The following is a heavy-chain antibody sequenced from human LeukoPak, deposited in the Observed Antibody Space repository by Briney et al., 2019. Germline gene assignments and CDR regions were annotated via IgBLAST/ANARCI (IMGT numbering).Heavy chain of an antibody. Sequence: SETLSLTCTVSGGSISSYYWSWIRQPPGKGLEWIGYIYYSGSTNYDPSLKSRVTISVDTSKNQFSLKLSSVTAADTAVYYCARLTLVNAPHLDYWGQGTLVTVSS. CDR3: ARLTLVNAPHLDY. CDR2: IYYSGST. V-gene: IGHV4-59*08. CDR1: GGSISSYY. D-gene: IGHD3-9*01. J-gene: IGHJ4*02.